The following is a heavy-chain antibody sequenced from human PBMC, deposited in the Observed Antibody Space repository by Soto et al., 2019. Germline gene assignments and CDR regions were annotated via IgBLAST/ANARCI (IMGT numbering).Heavy chain of an antibody. Sequence: PGGSLRLSCAASGFTFSSYAMSWVRQAPGKGLEWVSAISGSGGSTYYADSVKGRFTISRDNSKNTLYLQMNSLRAEDTAVYYCAKDYCGGDCYSDFDYWGQGTLVTVSS. V-gene: IGHV3-23*01. J-gene: IGHJ4*02. CDR2: ISGSGGST. D-gene: IGHD2-21*02. CDR1: GFTFSSYA. CDR3: AKDYCGGDCYSDFDY.